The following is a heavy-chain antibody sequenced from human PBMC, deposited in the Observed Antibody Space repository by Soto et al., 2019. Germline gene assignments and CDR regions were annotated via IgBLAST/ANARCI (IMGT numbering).Heavy chain of an antibody. CDR3: ARDFSLGLYYFDY. CDR2: ISSSSSYT. J-gene: IGHJ4*02. Sequence: GGSLRLSCAASGFTFSDYYMSWIRQAPGKGLEWVSYISSSSSYTNYADSVKGRFTISRDNAKNSLYLQMNSLRAEDTAVYYCARDFSLGLYYFDYWGQGTLVTVSS. V-gene: IGHV3-11*06. D-gene: IGHD3-3*01. CDR1: GFTFSDYY.